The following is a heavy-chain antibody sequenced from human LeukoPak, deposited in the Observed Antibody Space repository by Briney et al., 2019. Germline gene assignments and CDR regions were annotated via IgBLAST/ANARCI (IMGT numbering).Heavy chain of an antibody. CDR1: GYTFTGYY. D-gene: IGHD1-1*01. V-gene: IGHV1-2*02. J-gene: IGHJ4*02. CDR2: INPNSGGT. Sequence: ASVKVSCKASGYTFTGYYMHWVRQAPGQGLEWMGWINPNSGGTNYAQKFQGRVTMTRDTSISTAYMELSRLRSDDTAVYYCARGPTTGTTGFDYWGQGTLVTVSS. CDR3: ARGPTTGTTGFDY.